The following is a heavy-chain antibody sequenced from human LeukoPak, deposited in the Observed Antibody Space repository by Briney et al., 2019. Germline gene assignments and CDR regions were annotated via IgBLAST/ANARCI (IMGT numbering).Heavy chain of an antibody. CDR3: ARGYCTATDCHGGWWFHL. J-gene: IGHJ5*02. Sequence: GGSLRLSCAAAGFTFSDSWMSWVRQAPGEELEWVSVIYRDGETYYAGSVKGRFTISRDNSKNTVYLQMTNLRVEDTAVYFCARGYCTATDCHGGWWFHLWGQGTLVSVSS. D-gene: IGHD2-8*02. CDR1: GFTFSDSW. V-gene: IGHV3-53*01. CDR2: IYRDGET.